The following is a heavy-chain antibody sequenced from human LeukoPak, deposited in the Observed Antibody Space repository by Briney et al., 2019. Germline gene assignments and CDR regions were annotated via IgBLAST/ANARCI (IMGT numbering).Heavy chain of an antibody. V-gene: IGHV4-59*01. D-gene: IGHD3-22*01. CDR1: GASISSYY. CDR3: ARHRYYYDSSGYYYQP. CDR2: LYRRGST. J-gene: IGHJ5*02. Sequence: TETLSLTCTVSGASISSYYWSWIRQPPGKGLEWIGDLYRRGSTNYNPSLKSRVTISVDTSKNQFSLRLSSVTAADTAVYYCARHRYYYDSSGYYYQPWGQGTLVTVSS.